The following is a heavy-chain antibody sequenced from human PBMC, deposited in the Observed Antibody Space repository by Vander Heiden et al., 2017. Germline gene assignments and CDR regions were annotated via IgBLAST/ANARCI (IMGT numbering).Heavy chain of an antibody. D-gene: IGHD1-7*01. CDR2: IYSGGST. V-gene: IGHV3-53*01. CDR1: GFTVSSNY. CDR3: ARALGSDWNYSMYYYYYGMDV. Sequence: EVQLVESGGGLIQPGGSLRLPCAASGFTVSSNYMSWVRQAPGEGLEWVSVIYSGGSTYYADSVKGRFTISRDNSKNTLYLQMNSLRAEDTAVYYCARALGSDWNYSMYYYYYGMDVWGQGTTVTVSS. J-gene: IGHJ6*02.